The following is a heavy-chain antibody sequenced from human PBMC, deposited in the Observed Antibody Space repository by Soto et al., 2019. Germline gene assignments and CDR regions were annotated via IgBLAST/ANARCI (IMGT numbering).Heavy chain of an antibody. V-gene: IGHV1-69*13. CDR2: IIPIFGTT. J-gene: IGHJ4*02. CDR1: GGTFSSYA. CDR3: ATVDYYGSGYDY. Sequence: SVKVSCKASGGTFSSYAISWVRQAPGQGREWMGRIIPIFGTTNYAQNFQGRVTLTADASTNTAYMELSSLRSEDTAMYYCATVDYYGSGYDYWGQGSLVTVSS. D-gene: IGHD3-10*01.